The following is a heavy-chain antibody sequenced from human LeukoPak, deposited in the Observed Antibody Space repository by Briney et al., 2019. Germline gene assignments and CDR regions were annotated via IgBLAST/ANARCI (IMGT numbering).Heavy chain of an antibody. Sequence: GGSLRLSSAASGFTFSSYSMNWVRQAPGKGLEWVSSISSSSSYIYYADSVKGRFTISRDNAKNSLYLQMNSLRAEDTAVYYCAREFGYCSGGSCYSFGYYFDYWGQGTLVTVSS. CDR3: AREFGYCSGGSCYSFGYYFDY. J-gene: IGHJ4*02. V-gene: IGHV3-21*01. CDR2: ISSSSSYI. D-gene: IGHD2-15*01. CDR1: GFTFSSYS.